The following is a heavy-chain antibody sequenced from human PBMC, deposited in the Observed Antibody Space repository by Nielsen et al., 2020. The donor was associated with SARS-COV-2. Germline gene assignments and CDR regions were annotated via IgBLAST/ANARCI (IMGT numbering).Heavy chain of an antibody. CDR3: ARGLPNVLVEMATTHYWYFDL. CDR2: MNPNSGNT. CDR1: GYTFTSYD. D-gene: IGHD5-24*01. J-gene: IGHJ2*01. V-gene: IGHV1-8*01. Sequence: ASVKVSCKASGYTFTSYDINWVRQATGQGLEWMGWMNPNSGNTGYAQKFQGRVTMTRNTSISTAYMELSSLRSEDTAVYYCARGLPNVLVEMATTHYWYFDLWGRGTLVTVSS.